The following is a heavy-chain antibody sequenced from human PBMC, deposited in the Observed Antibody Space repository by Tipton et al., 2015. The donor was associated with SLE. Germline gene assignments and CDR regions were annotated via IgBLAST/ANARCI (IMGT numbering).Heavy chain of an antibody. D-gene: IGHD2-21*02. CDR2: ISHSGSA. Sequence: TLSLTCAVSRGSFSGYAWNWIRQAPGKGPEWIGEISHSGSANYNASLKSRVTMSLDKSNNQFSLRLSSVTAADTAVYYCARGVSGDFSYCYMDVWGKGTTVTISS. V-gene: IGHV4-34*01. CDR1: RGSFSGYA. J-gene: IGHJ6*03. CDR3: ARGVSGDFSYCYMDV.